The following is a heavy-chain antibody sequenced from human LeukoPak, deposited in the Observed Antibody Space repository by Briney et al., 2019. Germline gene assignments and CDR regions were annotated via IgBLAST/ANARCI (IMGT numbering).Heavy chain of an antibody. CDR2: IYSDGST. CDR1: GFIVSSNY. CDR3: ARDKNYDSSGYPGY. D-gene: IGHD3-22*01. V-gene: IGHV3-53*05. J-gene: IGHJ4*02. Sequence: GGSLRLSCAASGFIVSSNYMTWVRQAPGKGLEWVSVIYSDGSTYYADSVKGRFTISRDNSKNTLYLQMNSLRAEDTAVYYCARDKNYDSSGYPGYWGQGTLVTVSS.